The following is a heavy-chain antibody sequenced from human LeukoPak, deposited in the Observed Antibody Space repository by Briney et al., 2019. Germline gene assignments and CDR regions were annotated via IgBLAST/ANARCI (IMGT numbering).Heavy chain of an antibody. CDR1: GYTFTGYY. V-gene: IGHV1-8*02. Sequence: ASVKVSCKASGYTFTGYYMHWVRQAPGQGLEWMGWMNPITGNTGYAQNFQGRVTMTMNTSKSTAYMELNSLRSEDTAVYYCARAHKAQGRGYSYIFDYWGQGTLVTVSS. J-gene: IGHJ4*02. D-gene: IGHD5-18*01. CDR3: ARAHKAQGRGYSYIFDY. CDR2: MNPITGNT.